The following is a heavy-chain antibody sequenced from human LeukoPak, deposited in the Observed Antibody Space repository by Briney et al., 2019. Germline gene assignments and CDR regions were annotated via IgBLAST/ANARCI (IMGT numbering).Heavy chain of an antibody. J-gene: IGHJ4*02. V-gene: IGHV3-30-3*01. CDR1: GFTFSSYA. Sequence: GRSLRLSCAASGFTFSSYAMHWVRQAPGKGLEWVAVISYDGSNKYYADSVKGRFTISRDNSKNTLYLQMNSLRAEDTAVYYCARVVGWELRAGPDYWGQGTLVTVSS. CDR2: ISYDGSNK. D-gene: IGHD1-26*01. CDR3: ARVVGWELRAGPDY.